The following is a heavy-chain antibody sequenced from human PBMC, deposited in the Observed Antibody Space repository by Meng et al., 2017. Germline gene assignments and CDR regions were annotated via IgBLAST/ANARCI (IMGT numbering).Heavy chain of an antibody. Sequence: QVQLVQSGAEVKKPGASVKVSSKAAGYNFIGYWLYWIRQAPGQGFGWIGWINPNDGYTKYAHRFLGRVTVTRDTSTSTVYMEMTSLTFDDTAVYYCARLEGGWGQGTLVTVSS. J-gene: IGHJ4*02. D-gene: IGHD1-1*01. CDR3: ARLEGG. CDR2: INPNDGYT. CDR1: GYNFIGYW. V-gene: IGHV1-2*07.